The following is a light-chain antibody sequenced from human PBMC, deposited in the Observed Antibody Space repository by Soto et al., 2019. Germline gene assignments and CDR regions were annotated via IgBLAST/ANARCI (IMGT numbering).Light chain of an antibody. CDR3: QQSSSRHREGR. V-gene: IGKV3D-11*02. J-gene: IGKJ5*01. CDR1: QSVSID. CDR2: DAS. Sequence: RNTVTVSRGERVTHYCRASQSVSIDLAWYQQKPGQAPRLLIYDASNRATGIPARFSASGSETDFTLTIGCLEAEAFAVYYCQQSSSRHREGRFGQGTRLEIK.